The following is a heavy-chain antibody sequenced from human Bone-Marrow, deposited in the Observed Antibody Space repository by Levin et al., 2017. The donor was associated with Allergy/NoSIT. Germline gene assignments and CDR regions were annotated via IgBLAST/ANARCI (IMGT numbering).Heavy chain of an antibody. D-gene: IGHD6-13*01. CDR1: GFTFSSFG. Sequence: PGGSLRLSCAASGFTFSSFGMHWVRQAPGKGLEWVAVISYDGSKKYYGDSVKGRFTISRDNSKNMVYLQMNSLRGEDTAIYYCAKTRIAAAGIYYYGMDVWGQGTTVTVSS. CDR3: AKTRIAAAGIYYYGMDV. V-gene: IGHV3-30*18. CDR2: ISYDGSKK. J-gene: IGHJ6*02.